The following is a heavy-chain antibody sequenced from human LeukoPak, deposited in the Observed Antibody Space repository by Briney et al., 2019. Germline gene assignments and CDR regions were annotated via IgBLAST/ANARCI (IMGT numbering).Heavy chain of an antibody. CDR2: FDPEDGET. V-gene: IGHV1-69*13. Sequence: SVKVSCKASGGTFSSYAISWVRQAPGKGLEWMGGFDPEDGETIYAQKFQGRVTITADESTSTAYMELSSLRSEDTAVYYCASTTGDGYRPGYFDYWGQGTLVTVSS. J-gene: IGHJ4*02. CDR1: GGTFSSYA. CDR3: ASTTGDGYRPGYFDY. D-gene: IGHD5-24*01.